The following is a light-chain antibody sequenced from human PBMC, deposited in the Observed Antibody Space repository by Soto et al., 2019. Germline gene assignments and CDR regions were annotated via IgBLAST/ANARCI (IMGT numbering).Light chain of an antibody. V-gene: IGLV2-14*01. J-gene: IGLJ2*01. CDR2: DVS. Sequence: QSALTQPASVSGSPGQSITISCTGTSSDVGGYNYVSWYQQHPGKAPKLMIYDVSNRPSGVSNRFSGSKSGNTASLTISGLQAEDAADYYFSSYTRSRTPYLVFGGGTNLTVL. CDR1: SSDVGGYNY. CDR3: SSYTRSRTPYLV.